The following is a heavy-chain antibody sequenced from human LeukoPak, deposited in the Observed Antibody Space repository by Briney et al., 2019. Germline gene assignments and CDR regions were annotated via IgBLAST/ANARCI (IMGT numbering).Heavy chain of an antibody. V-gene: IGHV4-61*01. CDR2: IYYSGST. Sequence: PSETLSLTCTVSGGSISSGSYYWSWIRQPPGKGLEWIGYIYYSGSTNYNPSLKSRVTISVDTSKNQFSLKLSSVTAADTAVYYCARDRNWNYFGWFDPWGQGTLVTVSS. CDR1: GGSISSGSYY. CDR3: ARDRNWNYFGWFDP. D-gene: IGHD1-7*01. J-gene: IGHJ5*02.